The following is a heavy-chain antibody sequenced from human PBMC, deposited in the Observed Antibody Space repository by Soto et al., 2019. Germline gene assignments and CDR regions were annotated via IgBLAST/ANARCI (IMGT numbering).Heavy chain of an antibody. V-gene: IGHV1-8*01. CDR1: GYTFTSYD. D-gene: IGHD5-18*01. CDR3: ARGGVDTAMFMAFDI. J-gene: IGHJ3*02. CDR2: MNPNSGNT. Sequence: ASVKVSCKASGYTFTSYDINWVRQATGQGLEWMGWMNPNSGNTGYAQKFHGRVTMTRNTSISTAYMELSSLRSEDTAVYYCARGGVDTAMFMAFDIWGQGTMVTVSS.